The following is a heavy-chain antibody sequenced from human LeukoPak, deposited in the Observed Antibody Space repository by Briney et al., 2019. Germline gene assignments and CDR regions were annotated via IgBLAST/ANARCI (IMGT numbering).Heavy chain of an antibody. V-gene: IGHV3-30*18. CDR2: ISYDGSNK. J-gene: IGHJ4*02. D-gene: IGHD3-9*01. CDR3: AKDLYYDILTGYYGPFDY. Sequence: GGSLRLSCAASGFTFSSYGMHWVRQAPGKGLEWVAVISYDGSNKYYADSVKGRFTISRDNSKNTLYLQMNSLRAEDTAVYYCAKDLYYDILTGYYGPFDYWGQGTLVTVSS. CDR1: GFTFSSYG.